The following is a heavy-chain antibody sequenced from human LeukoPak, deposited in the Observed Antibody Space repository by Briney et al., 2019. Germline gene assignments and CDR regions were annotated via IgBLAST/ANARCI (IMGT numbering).Heavy chain of an antibody. V-gene: IGHV4-34*12. CDR1: GESFVGYY. CDR2: IFYSGST. J-gene: IGHJ3*02. Sequence: SETLSLTCAVYGESFVGYYWGWVRQPPGKALEWIGNIFYSGSTYYSPSLKSRVTISLDTSRNQFSLKLNSVTAADTAVYYCAKSNGYGLIDIWGQGTMVTVSS. CDR3: AKSNGYGLIDI. D-gene: IGHD3-22*01.